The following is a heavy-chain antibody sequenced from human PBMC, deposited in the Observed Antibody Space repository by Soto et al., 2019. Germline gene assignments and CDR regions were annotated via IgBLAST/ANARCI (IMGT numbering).Heavy chain of an antibody. CDR2: IIPIFGTA. CDR3: ARVNSSGYLTLGY. V-gene: IGHV1-69*13. J-gene: IGHJ4*02. D-gene: IGHD3-22*01. Sequence: GASVKVSCKASGGTFSSYAISWVRQAPGQGLEWMGGIIPIFGTANYAQKFQGRVTITADESTSTAYMELSSLRSEDTAVYYCARVNSSGYLTLGYWGQGTLVTRLL. CDR1: GGTFSSYA.